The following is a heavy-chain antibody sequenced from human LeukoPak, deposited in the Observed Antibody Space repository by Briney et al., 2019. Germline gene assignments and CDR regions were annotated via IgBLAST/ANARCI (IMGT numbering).Heavy chain of an antibody. V-gene: IGHV4-61*02. D-gene: IGHD2-15*01. CDR3: ARDLYCSGGSCYGRWFDP. Sequence: SQTLSLTCTVSGGSISSGSYYWSWIRQPAGKGLEWIGRIYSSGTTNYNPSLKSRVTISVDTSKNQFSLRLTSVTAADTAEYYCARDLYCSGGSCYGRWFDPWGQGTLVTVSS. J-gene: IGHJ5*02. CDR2: IYSSGTT. CDR1: GGSISSGSYY.